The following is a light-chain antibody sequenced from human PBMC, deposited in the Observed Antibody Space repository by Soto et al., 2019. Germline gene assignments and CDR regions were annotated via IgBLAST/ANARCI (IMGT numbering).Light chain of an antibody. J-gene: IGLJ2*01. CDR1: SSNIGNNY. V-gene: IGLV1-51*01. Sequence: QSVLTQPPSASGTPGQRVTISCSGSSSNIGNNYVSWYQQLPGTAPKLLIYDSNKRPSGIPDRFSGSKSGTSATLDITGLQAGDEADYYCATWDSSLTGEVFGGGTQLTVL. CDR3: ATWDSSLTGEV. CDR2: DSN.